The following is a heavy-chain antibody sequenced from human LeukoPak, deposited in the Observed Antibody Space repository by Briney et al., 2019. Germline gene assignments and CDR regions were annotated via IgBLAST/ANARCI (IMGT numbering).Heavy chain of an antibody. V-gene: IGHV4-34*01. CDR3: ARLCSSTSCIWGYYYGMDV. CDR2: INHSGST. J-gene: IGHJ6*02. CDR1: GGSISSYY. D-gene: IGHD2-2*01. Sequence: SETLSLTCTVSGGSISSYYWSWIRQPPGKGLEWIGEINHSGSTNYNPSLKSRVTISVDTSKNQFSLKLSSVTAADTAVYYCARLCSSTSCIWGYYYGMDVWGQGTTVTVSS.